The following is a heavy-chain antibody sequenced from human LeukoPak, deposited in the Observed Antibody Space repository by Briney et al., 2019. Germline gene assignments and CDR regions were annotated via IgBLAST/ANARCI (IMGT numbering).Heavy chain of an antibody. CDR2: IKQDGSEK. CDR3: ARTYDYVWGSYQLGGY. D-gene: IGHD3-16*01. V-gene: IGHV3-7*01. CDR1: GFTFSSYW. Sequence: GGSLRLSCAASGFTFSSYWMSWVRQAPGKGLEWVANIKQDGSEKYYVDSVKGRFTISRDNAKNSLYLQMNSLRAEDTAVYYCARTYDYVWGSYQLGGYWGQGTLVTVSS. J-gene: IGHJ4*02.